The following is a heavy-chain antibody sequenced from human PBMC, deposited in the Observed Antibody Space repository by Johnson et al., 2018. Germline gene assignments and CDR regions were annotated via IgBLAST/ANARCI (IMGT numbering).Heavy chain of an antibody. V-gene: IGHV3-30*18. J-gene: IGHJ6*02. CDR3: AKGEDTAILYYYYYGMDV. CDR1: GFTFSSYG. CDR2: ISYDGSNK. D-gene: IGHD5-18*01. Sequence: VQLVESGGGVVQPGRSLRLSCAASGFTFSSYGMHWVRQAPGKGLEWVAVISYDGSNKYYADSVKGRFTISRDNSKNTLYLQMNSLGAEDTAVYYRAKGEDTAILYYYYYGMDVWGQGTTVTVSS.